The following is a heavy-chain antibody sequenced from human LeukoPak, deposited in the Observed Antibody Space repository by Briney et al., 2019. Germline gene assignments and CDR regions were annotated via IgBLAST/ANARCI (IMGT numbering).Heavy chain of an antibody. Sequence: QPGGSLRLSCAASGFTFSSYGMHWVRQAPGKGLEWVAVISYDGSNKYYADSVKGRFTISRDNSKNTLYLQMNSLRAEDTAVYYCARGDSSGYFLDYWGQGTLVTVSS. D-gene: IGHD3-22*01. CDR2: ISYDGSNK. V-gene: IGHV3-30*19. CDR1: GFTFSSYG. CDR3: ARGDSSGYFLDY. J-gene: IGHJ4*02.